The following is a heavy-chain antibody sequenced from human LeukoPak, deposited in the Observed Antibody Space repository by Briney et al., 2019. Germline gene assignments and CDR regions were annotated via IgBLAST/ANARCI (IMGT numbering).Heavy chain of an antibody. J-gene: IGHJ4*02. D-gene: IGHD3-10*01. Sequence: PGGSLRLSCAASGFTFSNYAMIWVRQAPGKGLEWVSAISTGGDSTYYAESVKGRFTISRDNSKNTLYLQMNSLRAEGTALYYCANSLNYFTSGTSRRDFDYWGQGTLVTVSS. CDR3: ANSLNYFTSGTSRRDFDY. V-gene: IGHV3-23*01. CDR1: GFTFSNYA. CDR2: ISTGGDST.